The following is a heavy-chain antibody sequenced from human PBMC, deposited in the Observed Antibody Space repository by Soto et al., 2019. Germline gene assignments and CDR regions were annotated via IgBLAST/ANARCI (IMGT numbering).Heavy chain of an antibody. V-gene: IGHV5-10-1*01. CDR2: IDPSDSYT. CDR3: ARLEAMATINYGMDL. CDR1: GYSFTSYW. D-gene: IGHD5-12*01. Sequence: GESLKISCKGSGYSFTSYWISWVRPMPGKGLEWMGRIDPSDSYTNYSPSFQGHVTISADKSISTAYLQWSSLKASDTAMYYCARLEAMATINYGMDLWGQGTKVTVSS. J-gene: IGHJ6*02.